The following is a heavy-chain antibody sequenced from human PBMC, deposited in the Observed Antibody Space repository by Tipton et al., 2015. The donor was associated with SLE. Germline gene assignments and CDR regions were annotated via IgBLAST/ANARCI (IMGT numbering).Heavy chain of an antibody. J-gene: IGHJ3*02. CDR2: IYPGDSDA. V-gene: IGHV5-51*01. CDR3: ARPSLYYYDSSGPPPFDI. Sequence: VQLVQSGAEMKKPGESLKISCKGSGYSFTTYWIAWVRQMPGKGLEWMGIIYPGDSDARYSPSFQGQVTISADKSISTAYLQWSSLKASDTAMYYCARPSLYYYDSSGPPPFDIWGQGTMVTVSS. CDR1: GYSFTTYW. D-gene: IGHD3-22*01.